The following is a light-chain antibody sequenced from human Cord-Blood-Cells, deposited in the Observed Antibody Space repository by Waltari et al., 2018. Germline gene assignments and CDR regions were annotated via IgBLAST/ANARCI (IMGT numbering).Light chain of an antibody. CDR1: QSVLYSSNNKNY. CDR3: QQYDSAPYS. V-gene: IGKV4-1*01. J-gene: IGKJ2*03. Sequence: DIVMPQSPDSPASSLGGRATTNCKTSQSVLYSSNNKNYLAWYQQKPGQPPKLLIYWASTREAGVPDRFSGSGSGTDFTFTISSLQAEDVAVYYCQQYDSAPYSFGQGTKLEIK. CDR2: WAS.